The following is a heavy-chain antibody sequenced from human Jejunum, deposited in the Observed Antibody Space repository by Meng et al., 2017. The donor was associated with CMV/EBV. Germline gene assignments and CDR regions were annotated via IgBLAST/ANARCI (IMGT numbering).Heavy chain of an antibody. CDR3: ATGVADFEY. J-gene: IGHJ4*02. D-gene: IGHD6-19*01. CDR1: GYTFTSYD. CDR2: MNPNRGTT. Sequence: QVQVVQSGAEVKKPGASVKVSCKASGYTFTSYDINWVRQGTGQGLEWMGWMNPNRGTTGYAQKFQGRVTTTRNISKSTAYMDLSSLRSEDTAAYYCATGVADFEYWGQGTLVTVSS. V-gene: IGHV1-8*01.